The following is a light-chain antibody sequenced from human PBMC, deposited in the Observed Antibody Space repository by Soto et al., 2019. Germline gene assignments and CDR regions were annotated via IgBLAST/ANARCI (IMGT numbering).Light chain of an antibody. V-gene: IGLV2-14*01. Sequence: QSALTQPASVSGSPGQSITISCTGSSSDVGGYKYVSWYQQDPGKAPKLMIYEVSNRPSGVSNRFSGSKSGNTASLTISGLQDEDEAYYYCNSYTSSNTRLFGGGTKLTVL. CDR3: NSYTSSNTRL. J-gene: IGLJ2*01. CDR1: SSDVGGYKY. CDR2: EVS.